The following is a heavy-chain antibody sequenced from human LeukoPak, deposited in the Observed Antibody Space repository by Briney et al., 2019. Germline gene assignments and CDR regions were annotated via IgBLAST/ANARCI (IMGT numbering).Heavy chain of an antibody. CDR1: GFTFSSYA. Sequence: PGGSLRLSCAASGFTFSSYAMSWVRQAPGKGLEWVSAISGSGGSTYYADSVKGRFTISRDNSKNTLYLQMNSLRAEDTAVYYCAKDGPGEQWQNECYFDYWGQGTLVTVSS. J-gene: IGHJ4*02. V-gene: IGHV3-23*01. D-gene: IGHD6-19*01. CDR3: AKDGPGEQWQNECYFDY. CDR2: ISGSGGST.